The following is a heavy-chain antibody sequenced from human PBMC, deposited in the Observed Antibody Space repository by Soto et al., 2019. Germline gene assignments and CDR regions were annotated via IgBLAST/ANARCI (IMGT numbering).Heavy chain of an antibody. V-gene: IGHV3-7*05. Sequence: GGSLRLSCAASGFTFSTYWMSWVRQPPGKGLEWVANIKGDGSEKYSVDSVKGRFTISRDNAKNSLYLQMSSLGAEDAAVYYCAGAYSYADYWGQGTLVTVSS. J-gene: IGHJ4*02. D-gene: IGHD5-18*01. CDR1: GFTFSTYW. CDR3: AGAYSYADY. CDR2: IKGDGSEK.